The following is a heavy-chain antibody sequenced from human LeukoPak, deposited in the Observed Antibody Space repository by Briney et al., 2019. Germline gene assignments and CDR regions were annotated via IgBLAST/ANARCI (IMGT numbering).Heavy chain of an antibody. CDR3: AKDKSSGWYDFDY. J-gene: IGHJ4*02. D-gene: IGHD6-19*01. V-gene: IGHV3-9*01. CDR1: GFTFDDYA. CDR2: INWNSGSI. Sequence: PGRSLRLSCAASGFTFDDYAMHWVRQAPGKGLEWVSGINWNSGSIGYADSVKGRFTISRDNAKNSLYLQMNSLGAEDTALYYCAKDKSSGWYDFDYWGQGTLVTVSS.